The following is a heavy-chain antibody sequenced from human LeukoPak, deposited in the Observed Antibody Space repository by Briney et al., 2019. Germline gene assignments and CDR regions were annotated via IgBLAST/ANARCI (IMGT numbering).Heavy chain of an antibody. CDR2: IRSDGSDT. Sequence: GGSLRLSCAASGFTFSDTWMHWVRQVPGEGLVWVSRIRSDGSDTRYAESVKGRFTISRDNAKNSLYLQMNSLRAEDTAVYYCARDALYYYGSGYMDVWGKGTTVTISS. D-gene: IGHD3-10*01. CDR1: GFTFSDTW. CDR3: ARDALYYYGSGYMDV. J-gene: IGHJ6*03. V-gene: IGHV3-74*01.